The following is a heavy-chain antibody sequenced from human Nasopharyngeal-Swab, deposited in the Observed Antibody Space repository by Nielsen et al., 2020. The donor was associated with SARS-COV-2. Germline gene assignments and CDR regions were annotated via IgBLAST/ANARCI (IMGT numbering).Heavy chain of an antibody. J-gene: IGHJ4*02. V-gene: IGHV3-30*18. CDR2: ISYDGSNK. Sequence: VRQAPGKGLEWVAVISYDGSNKHYADSVKGRFTISRDNSKNTLYLQMNSLRAEDTAVYYCAKEEITFGGVIVMGIDYWGQGTLVTVSS. CDR3: AKEEITFGGVIVMGIDY. D-gene: IGHD3-16*02.